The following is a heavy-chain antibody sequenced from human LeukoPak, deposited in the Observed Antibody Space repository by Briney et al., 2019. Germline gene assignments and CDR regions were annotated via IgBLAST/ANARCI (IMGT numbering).Heavy chain of an antibody. D-gene: IGHD3-16*02. Sequence: ASVKVSCKVSGYTLTELSMHWVRQAPGQGLDWMGGVSPIFGAANYAQRFQGRITITADESTNTAFMEMSSLRSEDTAVYYCATLRLGQLSFDFWGQGTLVTVSS. CDR1: GYTLTELS. CDR2: VSPIFGAA. CDR3: ATLRLGQLSFDF. J-gene: IGHJ4*02. V-gene: IGHV1-24*01.